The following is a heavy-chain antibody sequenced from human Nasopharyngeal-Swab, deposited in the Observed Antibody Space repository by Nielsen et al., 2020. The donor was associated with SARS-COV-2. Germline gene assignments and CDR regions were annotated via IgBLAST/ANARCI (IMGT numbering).Heavy chain of an antibody. CDR2: IYSGGST. Sequence: GEALKISWGGSGESVSSNYMSWVRQAPGKGLEWVSVIYSGGSTYYADSVKGRFTISRDNSKNTLYLQMNSLRAEDTAVYYCARDGTGTTRKNGWFDPWGQGTLVTVSS. D-gene: IGHD1-1*01. CDR3: ARDGTGTTRKNGWFDP. J-gene: IGHJ5*02. V-gene: IGHV3-66*01. CDR1: GESVSSNY.